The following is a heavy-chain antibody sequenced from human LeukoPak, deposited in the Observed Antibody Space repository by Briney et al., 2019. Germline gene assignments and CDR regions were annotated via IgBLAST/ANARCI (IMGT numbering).Heavy chain of an antibody. Sequence: GGSLRLSCAASGFTFSTYAMSWVRQAPGKGLEWVSVIYSGGSTYYADSVKGRFTISRDNSKNTLYLQMNSLRAEDTAVYYCARAVAGTWGFDYWGQGTLVTVSS. V-gene: IGHV3-66*01. J-gene: IGHJ4*02. D-gene: IGHD6-19*01. CDR2: IYSGGST. CDR3: ARAVAGTWGFDY. CDR1: GFTFSTYA.